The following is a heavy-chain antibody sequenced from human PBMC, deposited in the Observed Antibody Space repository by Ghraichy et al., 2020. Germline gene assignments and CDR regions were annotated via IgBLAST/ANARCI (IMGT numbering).Heavy chain of an antibody. CDR3: TRDIDF. CDR2: ISAGSSST. CDR1: GFTFISYS. Sequence: GESLNISCAASGFTFISYSMNWVRQAPGKGLEWVSYISAGSSSTYYADSVKGRFTISRDDAKNSLYLQRISLRAEDTAIYYCTRDIDFWGQGTLVTVSS. V-gene: IGHV3-48*04. J-gene: IGHJ4*02.